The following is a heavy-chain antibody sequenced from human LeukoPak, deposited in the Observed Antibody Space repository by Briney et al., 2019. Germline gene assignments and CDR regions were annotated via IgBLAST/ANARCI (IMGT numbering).Heavy chain of an antibody. J-gene: IGHJ3*02. CDR1: GFTFSSYA. Sequence: GGSLRLSCAASGFTFSSYAMHWVRQAPGKGLEWMAVISYDGNNKYYADSVKGRFTISRDNSKNTLYLQMNSLRAEDTAVYYCAREGTIFGVADAFDIWGQGTMVTVSS. CDR3: AREGTIFGVADAFDI. V-gene: IGHV3-30-3*01. CDR2: ISYDGNNK. D-gene: IGHD3-3*01.